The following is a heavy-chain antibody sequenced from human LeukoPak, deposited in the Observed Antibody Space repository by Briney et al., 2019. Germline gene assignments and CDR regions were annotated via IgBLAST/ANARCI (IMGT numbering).Heavy chain of an antibody. CDR2: ISYDGSYK. V-gene: IGHV3-30*03. CDR1: GFTFNSYG. Sequence: GGSLRLSCAASGFTFNSYGIHWVRQAPGKGLEWVAVISYDGSYKYYADSVKGRFAISRDNSKNTVDLQMNSLRAEDTAVYYCARDSMVRGQSDGMDVWGQGTTVTVSS. CDR3: ARDSMVRGQSDGMDV. J-gene: IGHJ6*02. D-gene: IGHD3-10*01.